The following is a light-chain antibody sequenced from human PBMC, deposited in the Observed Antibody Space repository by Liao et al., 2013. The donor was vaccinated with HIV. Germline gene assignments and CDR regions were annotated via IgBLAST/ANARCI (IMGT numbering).Light chain of an antibody. Sequence: SYELTQPPSVSVSPGQTATITCSGDKVGDKYVSWYRQRPGQSPAVVIYEDTKRPSGIPERFSGSNSGNTATLTISGTQAMDEADYHCQAWDTRVSYVFGTGTTVTVL. V-gene: IGLV3-1*01. CDR2: EDT. CDR1: KVGDKY. J-gene: IGLJ1*01. CDR3: QAWDTRVSYV.